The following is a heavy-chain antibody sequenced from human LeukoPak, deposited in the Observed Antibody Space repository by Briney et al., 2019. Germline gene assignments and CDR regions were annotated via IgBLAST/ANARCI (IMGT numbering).Heavy chain of an antibody. CDR1: GFTFSDYA. V-gene: IGHV3-64*01. CDR2: ISSTGGST. CDR3: AREARHCSSSSCHIDY. J-gene: IGHJ4*02. D-gene: IGHD2-2*01. Sequence: GGSLRLSCVASGFTFSDYAMHWVRQAPGKGLEYVSVISSTGGSTFYANSMKGRFTISRDNSKNTLYLQMGSLRAEDMAVYYCAREARHCSSSSCHIDYWGQGTLVSVSS.